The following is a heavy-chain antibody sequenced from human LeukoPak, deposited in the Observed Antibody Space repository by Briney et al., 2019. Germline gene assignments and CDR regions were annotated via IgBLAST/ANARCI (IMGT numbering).Heavy chain of an antibody. V-gene: IGHV4-59*01. CDR2: IYYSGST. CDR3: ARVSQKYYFDY. Sequence: SETLSLTCTVSGGSISSYYWSWIWQSPGKGLEWIGYIYYSGSTNYNPSLKSRVTMSVDTSKTHFSLKLSSVTAADTAVYYCARVSQKYYFDYWGQGTLVTVSS. J-gene: IGHJ4*02. CDR1: GGSISSYY.